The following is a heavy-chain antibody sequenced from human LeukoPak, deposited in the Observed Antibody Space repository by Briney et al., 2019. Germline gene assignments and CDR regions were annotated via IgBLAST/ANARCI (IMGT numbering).Heavy chain of an antibody. V-gene: IGHV3-48*02. CDR2: SNTDGTI. CDR1: GFTFSYYS. J-gene: IGHJ3*01. Sequence: GGSLRLSCAASGFTFSYYSMNWVRQAPGKGLKWISYSNTDGTISYADSVKGRFTISRDNAENSLYLQMNSLRDEDTAVYFCARDRDYAFDFWGQGTMVTVSS. CDR3: ARDRDYAFDF.